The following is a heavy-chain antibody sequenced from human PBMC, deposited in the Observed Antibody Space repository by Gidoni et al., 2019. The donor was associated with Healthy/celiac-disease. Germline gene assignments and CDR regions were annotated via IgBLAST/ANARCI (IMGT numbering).Heavy chain of an antibody. Sequence: QLQLQESGPGLVKPSETLSLTCTVSGGSISSSSYYWGWIRQPPGKGLEWIGSIYYSGSTYYNPSLKSRVTISVDTSKNQFSLKLSSVTAADTAVYYCARQLYYDWTYFDLWGRGTLVTVSS. J-gene: IGHJ2*01. V-gene: IGHV4-39*01. CDR3: ARQLYYDWTYFDL. D-gene: IGHD3-3*01. CDR1: GGSISSSSYY. CDR2: IYYSGST.